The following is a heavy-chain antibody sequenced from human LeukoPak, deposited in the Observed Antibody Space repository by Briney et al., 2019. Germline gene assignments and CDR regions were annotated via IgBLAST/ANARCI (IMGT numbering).Heavy chain of an antibody. CDR2: ISSGSTYI. V-gene: IGHV3-21*01. J-gene: IGHJ4*02. CDR1: GFTFSSYS. CDR3: ARVGQQLDFDY. D-gene: IGHD6-13*01. Sequence: GGSLRLSCAASGFTFSSYSMNWVRQAPGKGLEWVSSISSGSTYIYYADSLKGRFTISRDNAKNSLYLQMNSLRAEDTAVYYCARVGQQLDFDYWGQGTLVTVSS.